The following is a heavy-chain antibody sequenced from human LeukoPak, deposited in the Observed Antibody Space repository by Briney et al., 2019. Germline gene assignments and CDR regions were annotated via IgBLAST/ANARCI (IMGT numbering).Heavy chain of an antibody. V-gene: IGHV1-69*13. D-gene: IGHD1-26*01. CDR1: GYTFTSYD. J-gene: IGHJ4*02. Sequence: GASVNVSCKASGYTFTSYDISWVRQAPGQGLEWMGGIIPIFGTANYAQKFQGRVTITADESTSTAYMELSSLRSEDTAVYYCARDNEWADTSGGYFDYWGQGTLVTVSS. CDR3: ARDNEWADTSGGYFDY. CDR2: IIPIFGTA.